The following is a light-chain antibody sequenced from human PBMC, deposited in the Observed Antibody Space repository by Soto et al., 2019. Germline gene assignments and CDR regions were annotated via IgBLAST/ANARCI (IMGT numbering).Light chain of an antibody. J-gene: IGLJ2*01. CDR2: EII. CDR3: SSYTSNSIVV. Sequence: QSALTQPPSASGSPGQSITISCTGTSSDIGNYNYVSWYQHHPGKAPKAMIYEIINRPSGVSNRFSGSKSGNTASLTISGLQAEDEAVYYCSSYTSNSIVVFGGGTKVTVL. CDR1: SSDIGNYNY. V-gene: IGLV2-14*01.